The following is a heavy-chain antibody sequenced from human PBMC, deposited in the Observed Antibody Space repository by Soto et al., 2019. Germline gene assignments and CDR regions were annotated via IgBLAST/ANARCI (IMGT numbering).Heavy chain of an antibody. CDR3: AKDSGCSSTSCQNRISYYYGMDV. V-gene: IGHV3-23*01. CDR1: GFTFSSHA. J-gene: IGHJ6*02. D-gene: IGHD2-2*01. CDR2: ISGSGGST. Sequence: PGGSLRLSCAASGFTFSSHAMSWVRQAPGKGLEWVSAISGSGGSTYYADSVKGRFTISRDNSKNTLYLQMNSLRAEDTAVYYCAKDSGCSSTSCQNRISYYYGMDVWGQGTTVTVSS.